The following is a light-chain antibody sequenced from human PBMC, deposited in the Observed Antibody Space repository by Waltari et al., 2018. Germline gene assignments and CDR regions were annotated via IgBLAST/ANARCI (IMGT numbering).Light chain of an antibody. J-gene: IGLJ1*01. V-gene: IGLV2-8*01. Sequence: QSALTQPPSASGSPGQSVSVSCTGPTSDLNSATYVSWYQQHPGKAPQLVSYQDTKRPSGVPDRFSGSKSGNSASLTVTGLQPEDEAEYYCASYSGANNFVFGTGTKVTVL. CDR3: ASYSGANNFV. CDR1: TSDLNSATY. CDR2: QDT.